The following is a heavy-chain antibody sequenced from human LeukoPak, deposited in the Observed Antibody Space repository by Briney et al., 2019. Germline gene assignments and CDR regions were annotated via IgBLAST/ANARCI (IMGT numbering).Heavy chain of an antibody. CDR1: GFTVRSNY. J-gene: IGHJ3*02. CDR3: ARGGVGSSTSCYTCRAFDI. D-gene: IGHD2-2*02. Sequence: GGSLRLSCAASGFTVRSNYMSWVREAPGKALEWVSVIYSGGSTYYADSVKGRFTISRDNSKNSLYLQMNSLRAENTAAYYCARGGVGSSTSCYTCRAFDIWGQGTMVTVSS. CDR2: IYSGGST. V-gene: IGHV3-53*01.